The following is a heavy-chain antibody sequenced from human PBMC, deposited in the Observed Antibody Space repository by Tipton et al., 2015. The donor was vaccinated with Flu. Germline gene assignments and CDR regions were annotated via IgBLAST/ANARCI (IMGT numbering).Heavy chain of an antibody. Sequence: TLSLTCTVSGGSISSYYWSWIRQPAGKGLEWIGRIYTSGSTNYNPSLRSRVTMSVDTSKNQFSLKLSSVTAADTAVYYCARGTTASLRGGNWFDPWGQGTLVTFSS. CDR2: IYTSGST. J-gene: IGHJ5*02. CDR3: ARGTTASLRGGNWFDP. CDR1: GGSISSYY. D-gene: IGHD4-11*01. V-gene: IGHV4-4*07.